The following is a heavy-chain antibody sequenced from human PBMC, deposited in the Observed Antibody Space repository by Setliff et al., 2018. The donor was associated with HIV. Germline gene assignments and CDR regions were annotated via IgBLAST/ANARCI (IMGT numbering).Heavy chain of an antibody. D-gene: IGHD5-12*01. J-gene: IGHJ5*02. Sequence: GGSLRLSCAVSGFTFSSYPMTWVRQAPGKGLEWVANINQDGTATFYVDSVQGRFTISRDDSKTTLYLQMNSLKTEDTAVYYCTTEDPWLRFGHWGQGTLVTVSS. V-gene: IGHV3-7*03. CDR3: TTEDPWLRFGH. CDR2: INQDGTAT. CDR1: GFTFSSYP.